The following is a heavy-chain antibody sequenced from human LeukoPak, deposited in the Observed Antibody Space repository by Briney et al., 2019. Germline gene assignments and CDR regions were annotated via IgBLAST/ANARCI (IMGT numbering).Heavy chain of an antibody. D-gene: IGHD6-19*01. CDR1: GFTFSSYG. Sequence: PGGSLRLSCAASGFTFSSYGMHWVRQAPGKGLEWVAAIWYDGSNKYYADSVKGRFTISRDNSENTVYLQMNNLRTEDTAIYYCARDYRDSRGWYPFSFDYWGQGTLVTVSS. V-gene: IGHV3-33*01. CDR3: ARDYRDSRGWYPFSFDY. CDR2: IWYDGSNK. J-gene: IGHJ4*02.